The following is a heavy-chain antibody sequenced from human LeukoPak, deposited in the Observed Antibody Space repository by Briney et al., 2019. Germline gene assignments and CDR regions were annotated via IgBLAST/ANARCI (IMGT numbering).Heavy chain of an antibody. V-gene: IGHV3-48*01. CDR1: EFTFSSYS. J-gene: IGHJ4*02. D-gene: IGHD5-12*01. CDR2: ISSGSSTV. Sequence: TGGSLRLSCAASEFTFSSYSMNWVRQAPGKGLEWVSYISSGSSTVYYADSVKGRFTISRDNAKNSLFLQMSSLRAEDTAVYYCATWGSSGYWGQGTLVTVSS. CDR3: ATWGSSGY.